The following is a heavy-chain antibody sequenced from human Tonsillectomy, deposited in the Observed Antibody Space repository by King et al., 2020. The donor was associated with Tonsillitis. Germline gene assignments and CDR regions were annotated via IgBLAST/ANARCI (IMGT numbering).Heavy chain of an antibody. CDR3: VRVWGSYPLDAFDI. Sequence: VQLQESGPGLVKPSETLSLTCTVSGGSISSYYWSWIRQPPGKGLEWIGYIYYSGSTNYNPYLKSRVTIPVDTSKNQFSLKLSSVTAADTAVYYCVRVWGSYPLDAFDIWGQGTMVTVSS. J-gene: IGHJ3*02. D-gene: IGHD1-26*01. CDR1: GGSISSYY. V-gene: IGHV4-59*01. CDR2: IYYSGST.